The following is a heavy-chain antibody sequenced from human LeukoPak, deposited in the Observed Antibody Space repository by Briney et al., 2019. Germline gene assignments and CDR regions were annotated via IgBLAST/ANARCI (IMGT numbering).Heavy chain of an antibody. Sequence: GGSLRLSCAASGFTFSTYWMSWVRQAPGKGLEWVADIKQDGSEKYYLDSVKGRFTISRDNAKNSLYLQMNSLRAEDTAVYFCTREAAAGIDYWGQGTLVTVSS. D-gene: IGHD6-13*01. V-gene: IGHV3-7*01. J-gene: IGHJ4*02. CDR1: GFTFSTYW. CDR3: TREAAAGIDY. CDR2: IKQDGSEK.